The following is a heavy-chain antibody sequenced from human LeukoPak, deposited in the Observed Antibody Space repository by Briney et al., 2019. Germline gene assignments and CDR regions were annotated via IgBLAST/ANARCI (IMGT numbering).Heavy chain of an antibody. V-gene: IGHV4-38-2*02. D-gene: IGHD5-18*01. CDR1: GYFISSGYY. CDR3: ARHGYSYGYFDY. CDR2: FYHSGST. Sequence: SETLSLTCTVPGYFISSGYYWGWIRQPPGKGLEWIGSFYHSGSTYYNPSLKSRVTISVDTSKNQFSLKLSSVTVADTAVYYCARHGYSYGYFDYWGQGTLVTVSS. J-gene: IGHJ4*02.